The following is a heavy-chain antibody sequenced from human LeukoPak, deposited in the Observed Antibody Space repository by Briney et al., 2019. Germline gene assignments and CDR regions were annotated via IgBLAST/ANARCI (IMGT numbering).Heavy chain of an antibody. CDR3: ARDSALPGIAAAAHEGFDP. Sequence: PSETLSLTCAVYGGSFSGYYWSWIRQPPGKGLEWIGEINHSGSTNYNPSLKGRVTISVDTSKNQFSLKLSSVTAADTAVYYCARDSALPGIAAAAHEGFDPWGQGTLVTVSS. CDR2: INHSGST. CDR1: GGSFSGYY. V-gene: IGHV4-34*01. D-gene: IGHD6-13*01. J-gene: IGHJ5*02.